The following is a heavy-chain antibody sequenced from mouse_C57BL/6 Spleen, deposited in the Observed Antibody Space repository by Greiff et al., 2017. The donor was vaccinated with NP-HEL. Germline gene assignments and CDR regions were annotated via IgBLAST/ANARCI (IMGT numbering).Heavy chain of an antibody. Sequence: QVQLQQSGAELVKPGASVKLSCKASGYTFTSYWMHWVKQRPGQGLEWIGMIHPNSGSTNYNEKFKSKATLTVDKSSSTAYMQLSSLTSEDSAVYYCATWRITTVVAKDYFDYWGQGTTLTVSS. CDR1: GYTFTSYW. D-gene: IGHD1-1*01. CDR3: ATWRITTVVAKDYFDY. V-gene: IGHV1-64*01. J-gene: IGHJ2*01. CDR2: IHPNSGST.